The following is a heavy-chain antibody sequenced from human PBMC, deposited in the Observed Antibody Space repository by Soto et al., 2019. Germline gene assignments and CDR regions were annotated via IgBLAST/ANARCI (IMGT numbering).Heavy chain of an antibody. Sequence: EVQLLESGGGSVQPGGSLRLSCSASGFTFSNYAMSWVRQAPGKGLEWVASISGSGRSTNYADSVKGRFTISRDNSKNTLYLQMDSLRPEDTSVYYCARDPVEMASITVGDYFDNWGQGTLVTVSS. V-gene: IGHV3-23*01. J-gene: IGHJ4*02. CDR2: ISGSGRST. CDR1: GFTFSNYA. D-gene: IGHD3-16*01. CDR3: ARDPVEMASITVGDYFDN.